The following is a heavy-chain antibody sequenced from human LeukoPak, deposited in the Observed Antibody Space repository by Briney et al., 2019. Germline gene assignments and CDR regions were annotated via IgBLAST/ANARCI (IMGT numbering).Heavy chain of an antibody. V-gene: IGHV3-43D*03. CDR2: ISWDGGST. J-gene: IGHJ6*03. CDR1: GFTFDDYA. Sequence: GGSLRLSCAASGFTFDDYAMHWVRQAPGKGLDWVSLISWDGGSTYYADSVKGRFTISRDNSKNSLYLQMNSLRAEDTALYYCARGYYYMDVWGKGTTVTVSS. CDR3: ARGYYYMDV. D-gene: IGHD3-10*01.